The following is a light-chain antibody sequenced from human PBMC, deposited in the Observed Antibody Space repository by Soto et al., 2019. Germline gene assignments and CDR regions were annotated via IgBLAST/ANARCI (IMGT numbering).Light chain of an antibody. CDR2: ATS. J-gene: IGKJ2*03. CDR3: QQYGNSPRYR. V-gene: IGKV3-20*01. CDR1: RSVACIY. Sequence: EIVLTQSPGTLALSPGESVTLACRASRSVACIYLAWYQQKPGQAPRLVIYATSSRATGIPDRFSGSGSGTDFTLTISRLEPEDFPVYYCQQYGNSPRYRFGQGTRLEIK.